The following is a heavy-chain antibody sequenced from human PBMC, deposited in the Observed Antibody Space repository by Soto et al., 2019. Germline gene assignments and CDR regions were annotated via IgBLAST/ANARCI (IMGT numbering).Heavy chain of an antibody. V-gene: IGHV3-33*01. D-gene: IGHD3-10*01. CDR3: ARDRNPTYYYGSGSYNLYFDY. CDR2: IWYDGSNK. Sequence: GGSLRLSCAASGFTFSSYGMHWVRQAPGKGLEWVAVIWYDGSNKYYADSVKGRFTISRDNSKNTLYLQMNSLRAEDTAVYYCARDRNPTYYYGSGSYNLYFDYWGQGTLVTVSS. J-gene: IGHJ4*02. CDR1: GFTFSSYG.